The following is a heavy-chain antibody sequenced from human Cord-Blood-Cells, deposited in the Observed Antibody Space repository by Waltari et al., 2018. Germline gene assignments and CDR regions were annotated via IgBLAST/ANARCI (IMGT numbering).Heavy chain of an antibody. D-gene: IGHD1-7*01. V-gene: IGHV3-48*02. CDR3: ARGVTTAGTVRD. CDR1: GINFSSYS. Sequence: EVQLVASGGGSVQPGGSLGPSRAAPGINFSSYSMNWVRQAPGKGLEWVSYISSSSSTIYYAYAVKGRFTISRDKAKNSLYLQMNSLRDEDTAVYYCARGVTTAGTVRDWGQGTLVTVSS. CDR2: ISSSSSTI. J-gene: IGHJ4*02.